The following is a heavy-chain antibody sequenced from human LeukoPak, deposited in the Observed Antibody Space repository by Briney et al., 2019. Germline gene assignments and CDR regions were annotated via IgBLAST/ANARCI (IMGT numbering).Heavy chain of an antibody. Sequence: GGSLRLSCAVSGFTVSSNYMSWVRQAPGEELEWVSVIYSGGSTHYADSVKGRFTISRDNSKNTLFLQMNSLRAEDAAVYYCARADGTGGPYDYWGQGTLVTVSS. J-gene: IGHJ4*02. CDR2: IYSGGST. CDR1: GFTVSSNY. V-gene: IGHV3-53*01. CDR3: ARADGTGGPYDY. D-gene: IGHD3/OR15-3a*01.